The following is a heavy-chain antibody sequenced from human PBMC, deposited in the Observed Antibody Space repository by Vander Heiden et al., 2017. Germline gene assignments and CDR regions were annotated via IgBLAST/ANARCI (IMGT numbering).Heavy chain of an antibody. CDR3: AKAEEAGAVEGYFDY. J-gene: IGHJ4*01. CDR1: GFTFSSYA. Sequence: EVQLLESGGGLVQPGGSLRLSCAASGFTFSSYAMSWVRQAPGKGLEWVSAISGSGGSTYYADSGKGRFTISRDNSKNTLYMQMNRLRAEETAVYYCAKAEEAGAVEGYFDYWGHGTMVTVYS. D-gene: IGHD6-19*01. V-gene: IGHV3-23*01. CDR2: ISGSGGST.